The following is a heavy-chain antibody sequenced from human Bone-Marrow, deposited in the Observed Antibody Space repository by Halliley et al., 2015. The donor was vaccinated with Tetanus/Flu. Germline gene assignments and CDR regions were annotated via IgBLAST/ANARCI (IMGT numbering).Heavy chain of an antibody. D-gene: IGHD6-6*01. CDR2: IKSEINGGTI. J-gene: IGHJ4*02. Sequence: SLRLSCAASGFTFSWAWMSWVRQAPGKGLEWVGRIKSEINGGTIDYAAPVKGKFTISRDDSKNTLYLQMNSLQTEDTAVYFCTADLPTVAAPCFDYWGQGTLVTVSS. CDR3: TADLPTVAAPCFDY. CDR1: GFTFSWAW. V-gene: IGHV3-15*01.